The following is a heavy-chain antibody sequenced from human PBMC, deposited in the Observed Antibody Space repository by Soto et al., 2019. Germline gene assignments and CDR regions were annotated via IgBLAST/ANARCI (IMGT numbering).Heavy chain of an antibody. CDR3: ATALPSRGYSGYGFFNWFDP. D-gene: IGHD5-12*01. CDR2: FDPEDGET. CDR1: GYTLTELS. V-gene: IGHV1-24*01. J-gene: IGHJ5*02. Sequence: ASVKVSCKVSGYTLTELSMHWVRQAPGKGLEWMGGFDPEDGETIYAQKFQGRVTMAEDTSTDTAYMELSSLRSEDTAVYYCATALPSRGYSGYGFFNWFDPWGQGTLVTVSS.